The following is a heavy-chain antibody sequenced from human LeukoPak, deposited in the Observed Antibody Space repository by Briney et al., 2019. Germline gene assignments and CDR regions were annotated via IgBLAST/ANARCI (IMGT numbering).Heavy chain of an antibody. CDR2: VFYNGST. CDR3: ARDYYDSHRYFDY. CDR1: GGSISNYF. J-gene: IGHJ4*02. D-gene: IGHD3-22*01. V-gene: IGHV4-59*12. Sequence: SETLSLTCTVAGGSISNYFWSWIRQPPGKGLEWVGHVFYNGSTNYNPSLKSRVTISVDTSKNQFSLKLSSVTAADTAVYYCARDYYDSHRYFDYWGQGTLVTVSS.